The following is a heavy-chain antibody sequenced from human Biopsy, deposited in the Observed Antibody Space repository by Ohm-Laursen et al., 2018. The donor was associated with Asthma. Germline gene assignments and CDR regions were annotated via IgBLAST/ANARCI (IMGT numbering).Heavy chain of an antibody. CDR1: GFTFSHYA. Sequence: SLRLSCAASGFTFSHYAMHWVRQAPGKGLEWVAVITDDGRYKNYADSVKGRFTISRDNSKNTLYLQMNSLRAEDTAVYYCARDLHPTNHLGELSEGFDYWGQGTLVTVSS. V-gene: IGHV3-30-3*01. J-gene: IGHJ4*02. CDR3: ARDLHPTNHLGELSEGFDY. D-gene: IGHD3-16*02. CDR2: ITDDGRYK.